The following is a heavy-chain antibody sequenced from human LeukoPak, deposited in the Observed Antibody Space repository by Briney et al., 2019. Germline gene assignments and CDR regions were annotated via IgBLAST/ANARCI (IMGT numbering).Heavy chain of an antibody. J-gene: IGHJ4*02. CDR3: ARLDEADYGDYGHFDY. CDR1: GYSFTSYW. CDR2: IYPGDSDT. Sequence: HGESLKISCKGSGYSFTSYWIGWVRQMPGKGLEWMGIIYPGDSDTSYSPSFQGQVTTSADKSISTAYLQWSSLKASDTAMYYCARLDEADYGDYGHFDYWGQGTLVTVSS. V-gene: IGHV5-51*01. D-gene: IGHD4-17*01.